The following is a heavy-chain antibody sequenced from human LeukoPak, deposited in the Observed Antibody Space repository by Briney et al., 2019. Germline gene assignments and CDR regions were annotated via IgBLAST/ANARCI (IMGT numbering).Heavy chain of an antibody. CDR3: ARDGTAAGLYFDY. CDR1: GFTFSSHW. Sequence: PGGSLRLSCAASGFTFSSHWMSWVRQDPGKGLEWVANINQAGSEKHYVDSVKGRFTISRDTAKSSLYLQMNSLRAEDTAVYYCARDGTAAGLYFDYWGQGTLVTVSS. V-gene: IGHV3-7*01. CDR2: INQAGSEK. J-gene: IGHJ4*02. D-gene: IGHD6-13*01.